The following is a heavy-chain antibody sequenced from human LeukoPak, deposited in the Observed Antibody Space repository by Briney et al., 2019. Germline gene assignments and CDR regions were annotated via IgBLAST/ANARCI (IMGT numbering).Heavy chain of an antibody. V-gene: IGHV3-7*01. J-gene: IGHJ4*02. D-gene: IGHD1-26*01. CDR2: IKQDGSEK. Sequence: PGGSLRLSCAASGFTFSKAWMTWVRQAPGKGLEWVANIKQDGSEKHYLDSVKGRFTISRDNAKNSLYLEMNSLRAEDTAVYYCARERREYSGSYRIFDYWGQGTLVTVSS. CDR1: GFTFSKAW. CDR3: ARERREYSGSYRIFDY.